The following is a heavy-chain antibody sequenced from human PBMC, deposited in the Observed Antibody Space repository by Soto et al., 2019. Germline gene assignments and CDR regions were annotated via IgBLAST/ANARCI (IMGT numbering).Heavy chain of an antibody. D-gene: IGHD1-26*01. CDR3: AVFRVGPRLPRFDP. CDR1: GFTFSSYA. CDR2: ISGSGGST. V-gene: IGHV3-23*01. J-gene: IGHJ5*02. Sequence: GGSLRLSCAASGFTFSSYAMSWVRQAPGKGLEWVSAISGSGGSTYYADSVKGRFTISRDNSKNTLYLQMNSLRAEDTAVHYCAVFRVGPRLPRFDPWGQGTLVTVSS.